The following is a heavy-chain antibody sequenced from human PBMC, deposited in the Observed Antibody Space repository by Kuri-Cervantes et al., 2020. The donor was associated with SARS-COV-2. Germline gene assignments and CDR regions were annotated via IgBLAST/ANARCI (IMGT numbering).Heavy chain of an antibody. CDR1: GFTFSSYS. V-gene: IGHV3-21*01. J-gene: IGHJ4*02. CDR3: AREISMVGASDY. Sequence: GESLKISCAASGFTFSSYSMNWVRQAPGKGLEWVSSIISSSSYIYYAASVKGRFTISRDNAQNSLYLQMNSLRAEDTAVYYCAREISMVGASDYWGQGTLVTVSS. CDR2: IISSSSYI. D-gene: IGHD1-26*01.